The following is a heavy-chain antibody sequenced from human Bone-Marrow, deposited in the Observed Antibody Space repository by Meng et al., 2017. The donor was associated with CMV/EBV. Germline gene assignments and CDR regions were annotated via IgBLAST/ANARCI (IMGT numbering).Heavy chain of an antibody. CDR2: IYSGGST. Sequence: GESLKISCAASGFTVSNSYMSWVCQAPGKGLEWVAVIYSGGSTYYADSVKGRLTISRDNAKTSLYLQMKSLRAEDTAVYYCARAPSRYPHYYGMDVWGQGATVTVSS. CDR3: ARAPSRYPHYYGMDV. V-gene: IGHV3-66*01. CDR1: GFTVSNSY. D-gene: IGHD1-1*01. J-gene: IGHJ6*02.